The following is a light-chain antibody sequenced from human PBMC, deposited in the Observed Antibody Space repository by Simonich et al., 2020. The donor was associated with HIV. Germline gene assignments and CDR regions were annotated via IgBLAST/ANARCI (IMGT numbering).Light chain of an antibody. CDR2: DEN. J-gene: IGLJ3*02. Sequence: QSVLTQPPSVSAAPGQKVTVSCSGSSSNIGHNYVAGYQQLPGTAPKLHIYDENKRPSGMPDRLSGSKSGTSATLGITGLQTGDEADYYCGTWENSLSGENWVFGGGTKLTVL. CDR3: GTWENSLSGENWV. CDR1: SSNIGHNY. V-gene: IGLV1-51*01.